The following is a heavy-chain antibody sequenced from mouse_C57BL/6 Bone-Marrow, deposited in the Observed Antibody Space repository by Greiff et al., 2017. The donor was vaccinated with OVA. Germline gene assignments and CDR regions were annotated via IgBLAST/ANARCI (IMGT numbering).Heavy chain of an antibody. D-gene: IGHD2-3*01. CDR1: GFTFSDYY. J-gene: IGHJ4*01. CDR3: ARDRDGFYYAMDY. Sequence: EVKLVESEGGLVQPGSSMKLSCTASGFTFSDYYMAWVRQVPEKGLEWVANINYDGSSTYYLDSLKSRFIISRDNAKNILYLQMSSPKSEDTATYYCARDRDGFYYAMDYWGQGTSVTVSS. CDR2: INYDGSST. V-gene: IGHV5-16*01.